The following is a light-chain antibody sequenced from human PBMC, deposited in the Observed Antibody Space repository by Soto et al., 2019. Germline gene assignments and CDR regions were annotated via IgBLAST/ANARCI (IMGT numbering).Light chain of an antibody. CDR1: QDISNF. V-gene: IGKV1-17*03. CDR2: SAN. J-gene: IGKJ1*01. Sequence: DIQMTQSPSDMSASVGDRVTITCRASQDISNFLVWFQQRPGKVPKRLMYSANRLESGVPSRFSGSGSGTEFTLTISSLQPKDFATYYCLQHKSYPRTFGQGTKVEIK. CDR3: LQHKSYPRT.